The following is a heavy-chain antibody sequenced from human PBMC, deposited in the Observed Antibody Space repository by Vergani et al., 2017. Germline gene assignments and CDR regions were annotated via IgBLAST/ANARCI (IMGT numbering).Heavy chain of an antibody. CDR2: MFYSGTT. Sequence: QLLLQDSGPGQVKPSETLSLTCGVSDGSINSRSYYWAWIRQPPGKGLEWIGMMFYSGTTYYNPSLKSRVTIFLDTSKSQFSLKVTSVTAADTAVYFCTRHWAVVAANNWFDPWGQGTLVTVSS. V-gene: IGHV4-39*01. CDR1: DGSINSRSYY. J-gene: IGHJ5*02. D-gene: IGHD2-15*01. CDR3: TRHWAVVAANNWFDP.